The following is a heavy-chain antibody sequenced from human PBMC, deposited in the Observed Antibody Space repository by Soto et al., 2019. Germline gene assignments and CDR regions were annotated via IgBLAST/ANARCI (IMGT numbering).Heavy chain of an antibody. J-gene: IGHJ4*02. CDR3: AKEIWDYYSSGYYHDY. CDR1: GFTFSSYA. V-gene: IGHV3-23*01. Sequence: EVQLLESGGGLVQPGGSLRLSCAASGFTFSSYAMSWVRQAPGKGLEWVSDISGSGGSTYYADSVKGRFTISRDNSKNTMYLQMNSLRAEDTAVYYCAKEIWDYYSSGYYHDYWGQGTLVTVSS. D-gene: IGHD3-22*01. CDR2: ISGSGGST.